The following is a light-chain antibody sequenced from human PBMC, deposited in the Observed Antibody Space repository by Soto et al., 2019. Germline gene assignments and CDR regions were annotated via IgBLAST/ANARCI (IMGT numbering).Light chain of an antibody. CDR2: EVS. CDR3: SSYTSTNTYV. J-gene: IGLJ1*01. CDR1: SSDVGGYNR. Sequence: LTQPPSVSGSPGQSVTISCTGTSSDVGGYNRVSWYQQPPGTAPKLMIYEVSDRPSGVPDRFSGSKSGNTASLTISGLQDEDEADYYCSSYTSTNTYVFGAGTKVTVL. V-gene: IGLV2-18*02.